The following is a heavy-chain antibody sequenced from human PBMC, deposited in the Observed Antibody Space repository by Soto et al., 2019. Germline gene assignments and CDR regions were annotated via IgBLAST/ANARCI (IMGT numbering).Heavy chain of an antibody. D-gene: IGHD6-6*01. CDR2: IIPIFDKP. CDR3: ARRTGLAARLASPAYYGLDV. Sequence: QVHLVQSGAEVKKPGSSVKVSCEASGGSFYNYAVTWVRQAPGQGLEWVGSIIPIFDKPNFAQKFQGRLTITADKSTSIAYMELKSLTSDDTAVYYCARRTGLAARLASPAYYGLDVWGQGTTVIVSS. CDR1: GGSFYNYA. J-gene: IGHJ6*02. V-gene: IGHV1-69*06.